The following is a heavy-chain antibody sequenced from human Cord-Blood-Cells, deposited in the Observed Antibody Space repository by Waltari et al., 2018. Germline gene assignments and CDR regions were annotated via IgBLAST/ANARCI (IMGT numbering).Heavy chain of an antibody. Sequence: QVQLVQSGAEVKKPGSSVKVSCKASGGSFSSNPISWVRQAPGQGLEWMGGIIPIFGTANYAQKFQGRVTITADESPSTAYMELSSLRSEDTAVYYCARDSNWNYFQHWGQGTLVTVSS. CDR1: GGSFSSNP. D-gene: IGHD1-20*01. CDR2: IIPIFGTA. J-gene: IGHJ1*01. CDR3: ARDSNWNYFQH. V-gene: IGHV1-69*01.